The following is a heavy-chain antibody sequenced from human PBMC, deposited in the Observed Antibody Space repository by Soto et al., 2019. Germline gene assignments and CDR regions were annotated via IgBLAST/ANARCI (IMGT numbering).Heavy chain of an antibody. CDR3: AKDGRYYDFWSGYYYFDY. V-gene: IGHV3-23*01. CDR2: ISGSGDRT. Sequence: PGGSLRLSCAASGITISKYPMSWVRQAPGKGLEWVSGISGSGDRTYYADSVKGRFTISRDNSKNTLYLQMNSLRAEDTAVYYCAKDGRYYDFWSGYYYFDYWGQGTLVTVSS. J-gene: IGHJ4*02. D-gene: IGHD3-3*01. CDR1: GITISKYP.